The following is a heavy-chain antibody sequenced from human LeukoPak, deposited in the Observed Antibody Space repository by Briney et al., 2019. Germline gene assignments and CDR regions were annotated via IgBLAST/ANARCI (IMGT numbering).Heavy chain of an antibody. CDR2: INHSGST. V-gene: IGHV4-34*01. CDR3: ARVGDIVAQTLDY. D-gene: IGHD5-12*01. CDR1: GGSFSGYY. J-gene: IGHJ4*02. Sequence: SETLSLTCAVYGGSFSGYYWSWIRQPPGKGLEWIGEINHSGSTNYNPSLKSRVTISVDTSKNQFPLKLSSVTAADTAVYYCARVGDIVAQTLDYWGQGTLVTVSS.